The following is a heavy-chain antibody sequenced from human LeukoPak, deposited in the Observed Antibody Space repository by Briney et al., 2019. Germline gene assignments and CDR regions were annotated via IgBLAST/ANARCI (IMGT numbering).Heavy chain of an antibody. Sequence: PGGSLRLSCAASGFTFSSYSMNWVRQAPGKGLEWVSYISSSSSTIYYADSVKGRFTISRDNSKNTLYLQMNSLRAEDTAVYYCAKDGTYSSSDEFDYWGQGTLVTVSS. V-gene: IGHV3-48*01. CDR2: ISSSSSTI. D-gene: IGHD6-6*01. CDR3: AKDGTYSSSDEFDY. J-gene: IGHJ4*02. CDR1: GFTFSSYS.